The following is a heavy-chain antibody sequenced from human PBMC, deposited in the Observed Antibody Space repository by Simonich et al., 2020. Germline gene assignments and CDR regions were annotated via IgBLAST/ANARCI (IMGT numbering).Heavy chain of an antibody. V-gene: IGHV4-38-2*01. D-gene: IGHD6-13*01. Sequence: QVQLQESGPGLVKPSETLSLTCAVSGYSISSGYYWGWIRQPPGKGLDWIGSIYHSGRTYYNQSLKSRVTISVDTSKNPFSLKLSSVTAADTAVYYCARVGYSNYYYYGMDVWGQGTTVTVSS. CDR1: GYSISSGYY. CDR3: ARVGYSNYYYYGMDV. J-gene: IGHJ6*02. CDR2: IYHSGRT.